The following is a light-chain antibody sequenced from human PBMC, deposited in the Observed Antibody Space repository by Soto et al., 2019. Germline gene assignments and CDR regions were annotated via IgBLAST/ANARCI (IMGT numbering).Light chain of an antibody. Sequence: DIQMTQSPSTLSASVGDRVTITCRASQSVSRWLAWYQQKPGKVPTVLIYDVSTLQSGVPSRFSGGGSGTEFTLTITSLQPDDFATYDCQEYTTYSRTFGQGTKVEVK. J-gene: IGKJ1*01. V-gene: IGKV1-5*01. CDR3: QEYTTYSRT. CDR2: DVS. CDR1: QSVSRW.